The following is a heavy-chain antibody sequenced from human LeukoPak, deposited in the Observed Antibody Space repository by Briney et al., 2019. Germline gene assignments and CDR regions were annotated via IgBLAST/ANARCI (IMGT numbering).Heavy chain of an antibody. CDR1: GYTFTGYY. J-gene: IGHJ4*02. V-gene: IGHV1-2*02. Sequence: GASVKVSCKASGYTFTGYYMHWVRQAPGQGLEWMGWINPNSGGTNYAQKFQGRVTMTTDTSTSTAYMELRSLRSDDTAVYYCAGRARSNLGDYWGQGTLVTVSS. CDR3: AGRARSNLGDY. D-gene: IGHD1-26*01. CDR2: INPNSGGT.